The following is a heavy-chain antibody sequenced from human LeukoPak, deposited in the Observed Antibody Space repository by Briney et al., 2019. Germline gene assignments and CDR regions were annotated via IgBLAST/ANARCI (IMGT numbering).Heavy chain of an antibody. V-gene: IGHV4-59*01. CDR3: AREACGGYCRFDY. J-gene: IGHJ4*02. Sequence: SETLSLTCTVSGDSISNYYWSWIRQPPGEGLEWIGYIYYSGSTNYHPSLKYRVAISVDTSKNRFSLKLSSLTAADTAVYYCAREACGGYCRFDYWGQGTLVTVSS. CDR1: GDSISNYY. CDR2: IYYSGST. D-gene: IGHD2-21*02.